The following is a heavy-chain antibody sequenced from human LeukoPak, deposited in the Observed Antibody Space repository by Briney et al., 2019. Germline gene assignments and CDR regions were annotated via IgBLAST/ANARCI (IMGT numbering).Heavy chain of an antibody. CDR3: ARVSTYYDILTGYQPRYYFDY. J-gene: IGHJ4*02. CDR2: IYYSGST. V-gene: IGHV4-59*01. Sequence: SETLSLTCTVSGGSISSYYWSWIRQPPGKGLEWIGYIYYSGSTNYNPSLKSRVTISVDTSKNQFSLKLSSVTAADTAVYYCARVSTYYDILTGYQPRYYFDYWGQGTLVTVSS. CDR1: GGSISSYY. D-gene: IGHD3-9*01.